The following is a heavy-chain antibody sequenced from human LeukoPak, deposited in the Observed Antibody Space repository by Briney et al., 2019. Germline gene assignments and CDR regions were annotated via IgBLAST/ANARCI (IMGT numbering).Heavy chain of an antibody. CDR1: GFTFSNAW. CDR3: ARPPQGYSSGWYYFDY. D-gene: IGHD6-19*01. CDR2: IKSKTDGGTT. V-gene: IGHV3-15*01. Sequence: GGSLRLSCAASGFTFSNAWMSWVRQAPGKGMEWVGRIKSKTDGGTTDYAAPVKGRFTISRDDSKNTLYLQMNSLKTEDTAVYYCARPPQGYSSGWYYFDYWGQGTLVTVSS. J-gene: IGHJ4*02.